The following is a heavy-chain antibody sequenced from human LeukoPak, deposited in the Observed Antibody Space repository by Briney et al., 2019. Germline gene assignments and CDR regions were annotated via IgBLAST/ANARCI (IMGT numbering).Heavy chain of an antibody. CDR3: VRDFLGESGAGGY. CDR1: AFTFSSYT. Sequence: GGSLRLSCATSAFTFSSYTMNWIRQAPGRGLEWVSSISPSGQHTFHADSVKGRFSISRDNAGNALYMAMNSLRAEDTAVYYCVRDFLGESGAGGYWGQGTLVTVSS. V-gene: IGHV3-21*01. CDR2: ISPSGQHT. D-gene: IGHD3-10*01. J-gene: IGHJ4*02.